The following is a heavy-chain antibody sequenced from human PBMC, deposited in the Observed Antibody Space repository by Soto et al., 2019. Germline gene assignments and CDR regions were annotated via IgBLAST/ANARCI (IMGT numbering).Heavy chain of an antibody. CDR2: IYYSGST. Sequence: PSETLSLTCTVSGGSISSGGYYWSWIRQHPEKGLEWIGYIYYSGSTFYNASLKSRLSISVDTSKNHLSLKLSPVTSADTAVYYCARDASSSWHFFDSWGQGIPVTVSS. D-gene: IGHD6-13*01. V-gene: IGHV4-31*03. J-gene: IGHJ4*02. CDR1: GGSISSGGYY. CDR3: ARDASSSWHFFDS.